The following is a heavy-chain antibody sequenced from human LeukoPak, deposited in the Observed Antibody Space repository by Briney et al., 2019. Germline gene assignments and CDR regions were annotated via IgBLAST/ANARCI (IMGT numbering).Heavy chain of an antibody. CDR1: GFSFSTYE. V-gene: IGHV3-48*03. Sequence: GGSLRLSCAASGFSFSTYEINWVRQAPGKGLEWVSYISSSGSTMYYADSVKGRFTVSRDNAKYSLSLQMNSLRAEDRAVYYCARGSCASLCQMDYWGQGIVVTVCS. CDR2: ISSSGSTM. D-gene: IGHD3-16*01. CDR3: ARGSCASLCQMDY. J-gene: IGHJ4*02.